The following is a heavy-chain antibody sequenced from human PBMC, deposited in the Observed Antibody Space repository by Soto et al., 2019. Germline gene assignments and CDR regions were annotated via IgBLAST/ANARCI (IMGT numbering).Heavy chain of an antibody. CDR1: GYTFTSYA. CDR3: ARRWIQLPGNDAFDI. CDR2: INAGNGNT. J-gene: IGHJ3*02. V-gene: IGHV1-3*01. D-gene: IGHD5-18*01. Sequence: ASVKVSCKASGYTFTSYAMHWVRQAPGQRLEWMGWINAGNGNTKYSQKFQGRVTITRDTSASTAYMELSSLRSEDTAVYYCARRWIQLPGNDAFDIWGQGTMVTVSS.